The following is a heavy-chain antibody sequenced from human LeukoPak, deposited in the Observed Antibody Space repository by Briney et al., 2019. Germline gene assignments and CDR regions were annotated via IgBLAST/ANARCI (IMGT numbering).Heavy chain of an antibody. CDR1: GGTFSSYA. D-gene: IGHD3-22*01. CDR3: ARGGTYDSSGYYIPIGY. J-gene: IGHJ4*02. V-gene: IGHV1-69*13. Sequence: ASVKVSCKASGGTFSSYAISWVRQAPGQGLEWMGGIIPIFGTANYAQKFQGRVTITADESTSTAYMKLSSLRSEDTAVYYCARGGTYDSSGYYIPIGYWGQGTLVTVSS. CDR2: IIPIFGTA.